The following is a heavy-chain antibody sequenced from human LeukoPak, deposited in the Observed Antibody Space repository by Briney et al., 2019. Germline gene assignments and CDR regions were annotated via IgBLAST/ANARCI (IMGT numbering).Heavy chain of an antibody. CDR1: GFTFSSYG. Sequence: GGSLRLSCAASGFTFSSYGMHWVRQAPGKGLEWVAVISYDGSNKYYADSVKGRFTISRDNAKNSLYLQMNSLRAEDTAVYYCARLKYGSPQHWGQGTLVTVSS. J-gene: IGHJ1*01. CDR2: ISYDGSNK. V-gene: IGHV3-30*03. D-gene: IGHD1-26*01. CDR3: ARLKYGSPQH.